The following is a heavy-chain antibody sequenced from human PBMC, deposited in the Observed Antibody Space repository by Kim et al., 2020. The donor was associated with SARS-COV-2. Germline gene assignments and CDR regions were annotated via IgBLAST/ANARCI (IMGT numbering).Heavy chain of an antibody. CDR1: GYTFTGYY. CDR3: ARMVGTSQPFDY. J-gene: IGHJ4*02. CDR2: INPNSGGT. Sequence: ASVKVSCKASGYTFTGYYMHWVRQAPGQGLEWMGWINPNSGGTNYAQKFQGRVTMTRDTYISTAYMELSRLRSDDTAVYYCARMVGTSQPFDYCGQGTLVTVSS. D-gene: IGHD2-2*01. V-gene: IGHV1-2*02.